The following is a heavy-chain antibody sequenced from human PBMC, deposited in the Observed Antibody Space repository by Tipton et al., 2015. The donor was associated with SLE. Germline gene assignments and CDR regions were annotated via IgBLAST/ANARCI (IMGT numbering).Heavy chain of an antibody. CDR3: ALYGSSSGGFDY. J-gene: IGHJ4*02. CDR1: GGSTSSYY. V-gene: IGHV4-59*01. CDR2: VYYSRSI. Sequence: TLSLTCTVSGGSTSSYYWSWIRQPPGKGLEWIGYVYYSRSINYNPSLKSRVTISVDTSKNQFSLKLTSVTAADTAVYYCALYGSSSGGFDYWGQGTLVTVSS. D-gene: IGHD6-6*01.